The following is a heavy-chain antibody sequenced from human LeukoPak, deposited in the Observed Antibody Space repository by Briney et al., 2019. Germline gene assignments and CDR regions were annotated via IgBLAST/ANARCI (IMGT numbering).Heavy chain of an antibody. D-gene: IGHD1-26*01. Sequence: GASVKVSCKASGYTFSNYAIHWVRQAPGQRFEWMGWINAGNGHTKYSQNFQGRVTITRDSSASTAYMELSSLTSEDTAVYYCARKSVRYSGSYPSYYFDYWGQGTLVTVSS. V-gene: IGHV1-3*01. CDR2: INAGNGHT. CDR1: GYTFSNYA. CDR3: ARKSVRYSGSYPSYYFDY. J-gene: IGHJ4*02.